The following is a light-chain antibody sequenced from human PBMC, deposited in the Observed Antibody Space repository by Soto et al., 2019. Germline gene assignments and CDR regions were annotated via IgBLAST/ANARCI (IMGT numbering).Light chain of an antibody. CDR1: RSNIGANFD. CDR2: GTA. J-gene: IGLJ3*02. CDR3: ATWDSALSAGV. V-gene: IGLV1-40*01. Sequence: QSVLTQPPSVSGAPGQRVTISCTGSRSNIGANFDVHWYQQLPGTAPKLLLSGTANRPSGVPDRFSGSKSGSSASLAIIGLQTGDEADYYCATWDSALSAGVFGGGTKLTVL.